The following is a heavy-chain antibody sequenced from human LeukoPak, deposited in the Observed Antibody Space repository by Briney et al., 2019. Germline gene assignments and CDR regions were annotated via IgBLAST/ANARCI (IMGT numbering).Heavy chain of an antibody. CDR1: GFTFSSYG. D-gene: IGHD3-22*01. Sequence: PGGSLRLSCAASGFTFSSYGMHWVRQAPGKGLEWVAVIWYDGSNKYYADSVKGRFTISRDNSKNTLYLQMNSLRAEDTAVYYCARDYYDSSGYYYNDYWGQGTLVIVSS. J-gene: IGHJ4*02. CDR2: IWYDGSNK. V-gene: IGHV3-33*01. CDR3: ARDYYDSSGYYYNDY.